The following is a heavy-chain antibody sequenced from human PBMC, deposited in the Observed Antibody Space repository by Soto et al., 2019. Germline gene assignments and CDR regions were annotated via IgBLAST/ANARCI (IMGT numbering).Heavy chain of an antibody. D-gene: IGHD1-7*01. Sequence: SETLSLTCAVSGGSISSGGYSWSWIRQPPGKGLEWIGYIYHSGSTYYNPSLKSRVTISVDRSKNQFSLKLSSVTAADTAVYYCARVAIPELELLGYFDYWGQGTLVTVSS. CDR1: GGSISSGGYS. J-gene: IGHJ4*02. CDR3: ARVAIPELELLGYFDY. CDR2: IYHSGST. V-gene: IGHV4-30-2*01.